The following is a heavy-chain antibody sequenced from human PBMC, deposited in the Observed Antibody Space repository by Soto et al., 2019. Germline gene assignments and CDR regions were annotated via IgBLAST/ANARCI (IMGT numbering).Heavy chain of an antibody. CDR2: INPNSGGT. Sequence: GASVKVSCKASGYTFTGYYMHWVRQAPGQGLEWMGWINPNSGGTNYAQKFQGWVTMTRDTSISTAYMELSRLRSDDTAVYYRARAFTSAGYSSQGDYYYGMDVWGQGTTVTVSS. D-gene: IGHD6-13*01. J-gene: IGHJ6*02. V-gene: IGHV1-2*04. CDR3: ARAFTSAGYSSQGDYYYGMDV. CDR1: GYTFTGYY.